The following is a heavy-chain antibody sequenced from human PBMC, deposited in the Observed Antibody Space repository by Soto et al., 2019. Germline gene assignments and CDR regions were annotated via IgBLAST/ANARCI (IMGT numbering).Heavy chain of an antibody. V-gene: IGHV3-23*01. CDR3: AKEALLRFLEWWWFSSMDV. J-gene: IGHJ6*02. CDR2: IRGSGGRT. CDR1: GFSFGDYV. Sequence: PGGSLRLSCATAGFSFGDYVMNWVRQAPGKGLEWVSSIRGSGGRTYYADSVKGRFTISRDNSKNTLYLQMNSLRAEDTAVYYCAKEALLRFLEWWWFSSMDVWGQGTKVTVSS. D-gene: IGHD3-3*01.